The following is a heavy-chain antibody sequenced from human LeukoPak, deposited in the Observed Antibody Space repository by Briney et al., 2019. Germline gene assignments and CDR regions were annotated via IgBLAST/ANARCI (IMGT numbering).Heavy chain of an antibody. CDR1: GFTFSTYA. CDR2: ISDSGANT. V-gene: IGHV3-23*01. D-gene: IGHD6-19*01. J-gene: IGHJ2*01. CDR3: AKSMTLQWRGFFDL. Sequence: GGSLRLSCAASGFTFSTYAMSWVRQAPGKGLEWVSTISDSGANTYYADSVRGRFTICRDNSKDTLYLQKNSLRADDTAIYYCAKSMTLQWRGFFDLWGRGTHVTVSS.